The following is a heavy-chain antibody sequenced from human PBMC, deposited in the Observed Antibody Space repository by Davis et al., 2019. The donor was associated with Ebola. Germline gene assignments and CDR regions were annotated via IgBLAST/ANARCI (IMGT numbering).Heavy chain of an antibody. J-gene: IGHJ4*02. D-gene: IGHD6-19*01. Sequence: GESLKISCAASGFTFSSYAMHWVRQAPGKGLEWVAVISYDGSNKYYADSVKGRFTISRDNSKNTLYLQMNSLRAEDTAVYYCARTGAVARDYWGQGTLVTVSS. CDR2: ISYDGSNK. V-gene: IGHV3-30-3*01. CDR1: GFTFSSYA. CDR3: ARTGAVARDY.